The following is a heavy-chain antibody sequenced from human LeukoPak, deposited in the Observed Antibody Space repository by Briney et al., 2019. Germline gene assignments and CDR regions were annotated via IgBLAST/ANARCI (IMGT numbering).Heavy chain of an antibody. V-gene: IGHV3-30*18. D-gene: IGHD3-10*01. Sequence: GGSLRLSCAASGFTFSSYGMHWVRQAPGKGLEWVAVISYDGSNKYYADSVKGRFTISRDNSKNTLYLQMNSLRAEDTAVYYCAKDREVSVLLWFGELRQSAWFDPWGQGALVTVSS. CDR1: GFTFSSYG. J-gene: IGHJ5*02. CDR3: AKDREVSVLLWFGELRQSAWFDP. CDR2: ISYDGSNK.